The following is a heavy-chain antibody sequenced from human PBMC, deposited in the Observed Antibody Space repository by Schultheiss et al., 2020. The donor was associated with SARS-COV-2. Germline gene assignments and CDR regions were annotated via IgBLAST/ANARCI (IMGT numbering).Heavy chain of an antibody. CDR2: IYYSGST. CDR3: ARRSTVTTFDY. J-gene: IGHJ4*02. Sequence: SETLSLTCAVYGGSFSGYYWSWIRQPPGEGLKWIGSIYYSGSTYYNPSLKSRVTISVDTSKNQFSLKLSSVTAADTAVYYCARRSTVTTFDYWGQGTLVTVSS. D-gene: IGHD4-17*01. CDR1: GGSFSGYY. V-gene: IGHV4-34*01.